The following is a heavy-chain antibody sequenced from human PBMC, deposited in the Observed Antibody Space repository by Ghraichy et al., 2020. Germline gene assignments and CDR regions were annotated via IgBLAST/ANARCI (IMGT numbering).Heavy chain of an antibody. CDR3: ASITMIVVVRNY. J-gene: IGHJ4*02. Sequence: GGSLRLSCAASGFTFSSYGMHWVRQAPGKGLEWVAFIRYDGSNKYYADSVKGRFTISRDNSKNTLYLQMNSLRAEDTAVYYCASITMIVVVRNYWGQGTLVTVSS. D-gene: IGHD3-22*01. V-gene: IGHV3-30*02. CDR1: GFTFSSYG. CDR2: IRYDGSNK.